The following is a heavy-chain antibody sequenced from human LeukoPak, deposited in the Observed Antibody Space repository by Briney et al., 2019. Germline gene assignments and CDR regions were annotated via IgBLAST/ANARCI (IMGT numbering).Heavy chain of an antibody. CDR1: GFTFSSYA. V-gene: IGHV3-23*01. Sequence: QPGGSLRLSCAASGFTFSSYAMSWVRQAPGKGLEWVSAISGSGGSTYYADSVKGRSTISRDNSKNTLYLQMNSLRAEDTAVYYCAKDLYDSSGYFDYWGQGTLVTVSS. CDR3: AKDLYDSSGYFDY. CDR2: ISGSGGST. D-gene: IGHD3-22*01. J-gene: IGHJ4*02.